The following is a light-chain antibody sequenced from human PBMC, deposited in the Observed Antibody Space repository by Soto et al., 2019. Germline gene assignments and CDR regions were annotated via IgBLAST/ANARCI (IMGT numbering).Light chain of an antibody. V-gene: IGKV3-15*01. CDR3: QQYNNWPIT. CDR2: SAS. J-gene: IGKJ5*01. Sequence: EIVMTQSPATLSVSPGERATLSCRASQSVSSNLAWYQQKPGQAPRLLIYSASTRATDIPVRFSGSGSGTEFTLTISSLQSEDFAVYCCQQYNNWPITFGQGTGLEIK. CDR1: QSVSSN.